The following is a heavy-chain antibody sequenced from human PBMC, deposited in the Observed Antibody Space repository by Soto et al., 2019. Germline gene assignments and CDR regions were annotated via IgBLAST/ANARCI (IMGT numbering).Heavy chain of an antibody. CDR3: GKGVLAAGTGWFDP. J-gene: IGHJ5*02. V-gene: IGHV3-30*18. CDR1: GFTFSTYG. CDR2: ISYDENTK. Sequence: QVQLVESGGGVVQPGRSLRLSCEASGFTFSTYGMHWVRQAPGKGLEWVAVISYDENTKYYADSLKGRFTISRDNSKNTLYLEMNSLRPEDTAVYYCGKGVLAAGTGWFDPWGQGTLVTVSS. D-gene: IGHD6-13*01.